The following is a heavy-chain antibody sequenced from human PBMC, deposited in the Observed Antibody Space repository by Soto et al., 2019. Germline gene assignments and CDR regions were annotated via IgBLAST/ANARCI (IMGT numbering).Heavy chain of an antibody. CDR3: ARVADCTYSSNCNGRAAFDM. Sequence: EVQLVESGGGLAQPGGSLRLSCAASGFTLSSHWMHWVRQAPGKGLVWVSRINRDGITINYDDSVRGRYTISRDNAKNTLSLQMNSLRAEDTAVYYCARVADCTYSSNCNGRAAFDMWGQGTMVTVSS. V-gene: IGHV3-74*01. D-gene: IGHD6-13*01. J-gene: IGHJ3*02. CDR2: INRDGITI. CDR1: GFTLSSHW.